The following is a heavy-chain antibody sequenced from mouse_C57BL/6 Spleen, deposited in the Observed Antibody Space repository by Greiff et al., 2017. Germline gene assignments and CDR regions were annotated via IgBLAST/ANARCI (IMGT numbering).Heavy chain of an antibody. J-gene: IGHJ4*01. CDR3: ARHSGSSSLYAMDY. V-gene: IGHV5-6*01. CDR1: GFTFSSYG. D-gene: IGHD1-1*01. Sequence: DVHLVESGGDLVKPGGSLKLSCAASGFTFSSYGMSWVRQTPDKRLEWVATISSGGSYTYYPDSVKGRFTISRDNAKNTLYLQMSSLKSEDTAMYYCARHSGSSSLYAMDYWGQGTSVTVSS. CDR2: ISSGGSYT.